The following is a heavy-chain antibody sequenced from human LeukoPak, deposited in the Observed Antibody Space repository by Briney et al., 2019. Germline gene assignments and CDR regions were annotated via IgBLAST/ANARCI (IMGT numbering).Heavy chain of an antibody. CDR1: GFTFSDYY. D-gene: IGHD2-2*01. V-gene: IGHV3-11*03. Sequence: NSAGSLRLSCAASGFTFSDYYMSWIRQAPGKGLEWVSYISSSSSYTNYADSVKGRLTISRDNAKNSLYLQMNSLRAEDTAVYYCARSPRYCSSTSCQGGNWFDPWGQGTLVTVSS. J-gene: IGHJ5*02. CDR3: ARSPRYCSSTSCQGGNWFDP. CDR2: ISSSSSYT.